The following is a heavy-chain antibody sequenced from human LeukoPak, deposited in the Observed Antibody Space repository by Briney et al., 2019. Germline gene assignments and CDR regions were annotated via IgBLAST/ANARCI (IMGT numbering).Heavy chain of an antibody. V-gene: IGHV3-66*01. D-gene: IGHD6-13*01. J-gene: IGHJ6*02. CDR1: GFTVSSNY. CDR3: ARDRARYSSSWDYYYYGMDV. CDR2: IYSGGST. Sequence: GALRLSCAASGFTVSSNYMSWVRQAPGKGLEWVSVIYSGGSTYYADSVKGRFTISRDNSKNTLYLQMNSLRAEDTAVYYCARDRARYSSSWDYYYYGMDVWGQGTTVTVSS.